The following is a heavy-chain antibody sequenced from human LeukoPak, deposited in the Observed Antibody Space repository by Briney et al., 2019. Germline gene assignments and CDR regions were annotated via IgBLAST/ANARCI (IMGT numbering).Heavy chain of an antibody. CDR3: AREGPLTGDAFDI. D-gene: IGHD7-27*01. CDR1: GFTFTNYW. CDR2: LKQDGSEK. Sequence: GGSLRLSCAASGFTFTNYWMNWVRQAPGKGLEWVANLKQDGSEKNYVDSVKGRFTISRDNAKNSLYLQMNSLRVEDTAVYYCAREGPLTGDAFDIWGQGTMVTVSS. J-gene: IGHJ3*02. V-gene: IGHV3-7*01.